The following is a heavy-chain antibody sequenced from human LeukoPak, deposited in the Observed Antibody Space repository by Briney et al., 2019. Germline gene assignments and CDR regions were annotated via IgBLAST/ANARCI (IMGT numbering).Heavy chain of an antibody. CDR1: GFTFRIYA. CDR3: AKERSFGTWLGDY. D-gene: IGHD2/OR15-2a*01. J-gene: IGHJ4*02. Sequence: GGSLRLSCAASGFTFRIYAMTWVRQAPGKGLEGVSAISGSGDCTYYADSVEGRFTISRDKSKNTLYLQMSNLSAEDTAIYYCAKERSFGTWLGDYWGQGVLVTVSS. CDR2: ISGSGDCT. V-gene: IGHV3-23*01.